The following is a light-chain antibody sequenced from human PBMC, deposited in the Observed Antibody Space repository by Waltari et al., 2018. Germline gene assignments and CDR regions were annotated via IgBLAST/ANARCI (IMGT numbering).Light chain of an antibody. CDR2: AES. V-gene: IGKV1-39*01. Sequence: DIQMTQSPSSLSASVGDRVTITCRTSQSISNYLNWYQQKPGEAPKLLIYAESRLQSGVPSRFSGSGSGTDFTLTISSLQPEDFATYYCQQSYSAPHTFGQGTNLEI. J-gene: IGKJ2*01. CDR1: QSISNY. CDR3: QQSYSAPHT.